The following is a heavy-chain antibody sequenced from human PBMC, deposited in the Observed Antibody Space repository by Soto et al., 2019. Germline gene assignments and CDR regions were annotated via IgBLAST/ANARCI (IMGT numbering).Heavy chain of an antibody. D-gene: IGHD1-1*01. J-gene: IGHJ4*02. CDR1: GASSTNDNW. V-gene: IGHV4-4*02. CDR3: ARNAAYNLDY. Sequence: PSETLSLTCGVSGASSTNDNWWSWVRQSPGKGLGWIGEIHHIGRNNANPSLGSRVTMSLDKSMNQFSLRLSSLTAADTAVYYCARNAAYNLDYWGQGTLVTVSS. CDR2: IHHIGRN.